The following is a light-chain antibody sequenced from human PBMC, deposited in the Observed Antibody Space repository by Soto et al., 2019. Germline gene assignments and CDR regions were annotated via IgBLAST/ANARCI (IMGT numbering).Light chain of an antibody. CDR1: QSVSSN. V-gene: IGKV3-15*01. Sequence: EIVMTQSPATLSVSRGERATLSCRASQSVSSNLAWYQQKPGQAPRLLIYGPSTRATGIPARFSGSGSGTEFTLNISSLQSEDFAVYCCQQYNNWPPVTFGQGTRLEIK. CDR2: GPS. CDR3: QQYNNWPPVT. J-gene: IGKJ5*01.